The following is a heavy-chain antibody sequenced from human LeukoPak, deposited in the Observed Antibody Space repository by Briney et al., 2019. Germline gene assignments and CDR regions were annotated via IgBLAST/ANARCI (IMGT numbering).Heavy chain of an antibody. CDR3: AKPGSWTAAAGFSYCMDV. Sequence: PGGSLRLSCAASGFTFSSYGMSWVRQAPGKGLEWVSAISGSGGSTYYADSVKGRFTISRDNSKNTLYLQMDSLRAEDTAVYYCAKPGSWTAAAGFSYCMDVWGKGTTVTISS. J-gene: IGHJ6*03. CDR2: ISGSGGST. CDR1: GFTFSSYG. D-gene: IGHD6-13*01. V-gene: IGHV3-23*01.